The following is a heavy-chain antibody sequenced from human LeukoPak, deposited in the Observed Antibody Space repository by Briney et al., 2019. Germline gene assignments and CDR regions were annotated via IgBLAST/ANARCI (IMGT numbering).Heavy chain of an antibody. CDR1: GGSISSYY. D-gene: IGHD6-13*01. Sequence: SETLSLTCTVSGGSISSYYWSWIRQPPGKGLKWIGYIYYSGSTNYNPSLKSRVTISVDTSKNQFSLKLSSVTAADTAVYYCARDGASSWYRYFDYWGQGTLVAVSS. J-gene: IGHJ4*02. CDR3: ARDGASSWYRYFDY. V-gene: IGHV4-59*01. CDR2: IYYSGST.